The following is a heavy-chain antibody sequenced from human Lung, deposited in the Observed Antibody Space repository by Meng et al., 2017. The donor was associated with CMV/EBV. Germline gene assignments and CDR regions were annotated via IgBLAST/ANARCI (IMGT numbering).Heavy chain of an antibody. CDR3: ARVFDYDFWSGYYTNGMDV. Sequence: SCAASGFTFSSYWMHWVRQAPGKGLVWVSRINSDGSSTSYADSVKGRFTISRDNAKNTLYLQMNSLRAEDTAVYYCARVFDYDFWSGYYTNGMDVWXTGNTV. D-gene: IGHD3-3*01. J-gene: IGHJ6*04. CDR1: GFTFSSYW. CDR2: INSDGSST. V-gene: IGHV3-74*01.